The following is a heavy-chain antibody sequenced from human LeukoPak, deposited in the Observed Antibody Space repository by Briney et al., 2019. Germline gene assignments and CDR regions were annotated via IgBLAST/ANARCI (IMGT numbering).Heavy chain of an antibody. CDR2: INSDGSST. J-gene: IGHJ4*02. D-gene: IGHD6-6*01. Sequence: GGSLRLSCAASGFTFSSYWMHWVRQAPGKGLVWVSRINSDGSSTSYADSVKGRFTISRDNAKNTLYLQMNSLRAGDTAVYYCARGVDWVRQLASGDTVYDYWGQGTLVTVSS. CDR3: ARGVDWVRQLASGDTVYDY. CDR1: GFTFSSYW. V-gene: IGHV3-74*01.